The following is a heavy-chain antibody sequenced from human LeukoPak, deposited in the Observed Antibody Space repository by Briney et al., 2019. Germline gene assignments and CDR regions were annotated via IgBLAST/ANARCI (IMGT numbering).Heavy chain of an antibody. J-gene: IGHJ4*02. Sequence: SQTLSLTCAVSGGSISSGGYSWSWIRQPPGEGLEWIGYIYHSGSTYYNPSLKSRVTISVDRSKNQFSLKLSSVTAADTAVYYCARGGYDILTGYYPFDYWGQGTLVTVSS. CDR1: GGSISSGGYS. D-gene: IGHD3-9*01. CDR2: IYHSGST. V-gene: IGHV4-30-2*01. CDR3: ARGGYDILTGYYPFDY.